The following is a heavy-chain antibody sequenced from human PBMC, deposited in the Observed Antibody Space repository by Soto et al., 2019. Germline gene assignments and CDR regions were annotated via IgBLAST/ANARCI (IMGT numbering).Heavy chain of an antibody. CDR3: VRTRDGFSDNGGGVLLH. Sequence: SGPTLVNPTETVTLTCTFSGFSLSTSGMCVNWIRQPPGKALEWLARIGWDDNKFYSPSLRTRLTISKDTSKSQVVLTMTNMDPVDTATYYCVRTRDGFSDNGGGVLLHWGQGTLVTVSS. CDR2: IGWDDNK. D-gene: IGHD3-16*01. CDR1: GFSLSTSGMC. V-gene: IGHV2-70*17. J-gene: IGHJ1*01.